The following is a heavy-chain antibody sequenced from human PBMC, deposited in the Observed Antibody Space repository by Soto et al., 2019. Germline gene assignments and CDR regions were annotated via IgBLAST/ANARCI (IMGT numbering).Heavy chain of an antibody. Sequence: QITLKESGPTLVKPTQTLTLTCTFSGFSLSTSGVGVGWIRQPPGKALEWLALIYWDDDKRYSPSLKSRLTITTDTSKNQVVLTMTNMDPVDTATYYCARTYYDILTGYYGYFDYWGQGTLVTVSS. CDR1: GFSLSTSGVG. D-gene: IGHD3-9*01. V-gene: IGHV2-5*02. J-gene: IGHJ4*02. CDR3: ARTYYDILTGYYGYFDY. CDR2: IYWDDDK.